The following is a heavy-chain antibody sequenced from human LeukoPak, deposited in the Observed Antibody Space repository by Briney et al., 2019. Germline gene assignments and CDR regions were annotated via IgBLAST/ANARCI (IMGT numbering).Heavy chain of an antibody. D-gene: IGHD3-10*01. V-gene: IGHV1-69*04. CDR1: GGTFSSYA. Sequence: ASVKVSCKASGGTFSSYAISWVRQAPGQGLEWMGRIIPILGIANYAQKFQGRVTITADKSTSTAYMELSSLRSDDTAVYYCARDQSYYGSGSLNWFDPWGQGTLVTVSS. J-gene: IGHJ5*02. CDR3: ARDQSYYGSGSLNWFDP. CDR2: IIPILGIA.